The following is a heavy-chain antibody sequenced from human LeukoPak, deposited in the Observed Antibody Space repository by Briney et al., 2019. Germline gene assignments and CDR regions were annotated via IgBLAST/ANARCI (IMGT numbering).Heavy chain of an antibody. V-gene: IGHV4-4*02. CDR2: IYHSGST. D-gene: IGHD2-2*01. CDR3: ARLRHQPPYYFDY. J-gene: IGHJ4*02. CDR1: GGSISSSNW. Sequence: SETLSLTCAVSGGSISSSNWWSWVRQPPGKGLEWIGEIYHSGSTNYNPSLKSRVTISVDKSKNQFSLKLSSVTAADTAVYYCARLRHQPPYYFDYWGQGTLVTVSS.